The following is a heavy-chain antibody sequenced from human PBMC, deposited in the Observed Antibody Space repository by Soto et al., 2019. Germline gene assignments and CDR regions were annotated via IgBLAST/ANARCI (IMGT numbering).Heavy chain of an antibody. CDR2: ISWNSGSI. D-gene: IGHD3-22*01. V-gene: IGHV3-9*01. CDR1: GFTFDDYA. CDR3: ARDDYYYDSSDAFDI. J-gene: IGHJ3*02. Sequence: SLKISCAASGFTFDDYAMHWVRQAPGKGLEWVSGISWNSGSIGYADSVKGRFTISRDNAKNSLYLQMNSLRAEDTALYYCARDDYYYDSSDAFDIWGQGTMVTVSS.